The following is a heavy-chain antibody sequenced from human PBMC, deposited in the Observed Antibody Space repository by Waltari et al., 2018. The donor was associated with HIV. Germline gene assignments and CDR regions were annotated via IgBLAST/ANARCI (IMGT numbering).Heavy chain of an antibody. CDR3: AHTQVRYYYDSSGYGDDAFDI. CDR1: GFSLSTSGVG. J-gene: IGHJ3*02. V-gene: IGHV2-5*02. D-gene: IGHD3-22*01. CDR2: IYWDDDK. Sequence: QITLKESGPTLVKLTQTLTLTCTFSGFSLSTSGVGVGWIRQPHGKALEWLALIYWDDDKRYSPSLKSRLTITKDTSKNQVVLTMTNMDPVDTATYYCAHTQVRYYYDSSGYGDDAFDIWGQGTMVTVSS.